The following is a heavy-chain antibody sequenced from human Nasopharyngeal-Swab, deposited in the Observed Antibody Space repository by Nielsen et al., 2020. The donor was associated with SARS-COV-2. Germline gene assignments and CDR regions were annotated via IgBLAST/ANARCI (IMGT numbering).Heavy chain of an antibody. CDR1: GFTFSSYA. CDR3: AKMRSDFCSGGSCYYFDS. J-gene: IGHJ4*02. V-gene: IGHV3-23*01. Sequence: GESLKISCAASGFTFSSYAMSWVRQAPGKGLEWVSGISASGGSTDQADSVKGRFTISRDNSENTLYLQMNSLRTEDTAFYYCAKMRSDFCSGGSCYYFDSWGQGTLVTVSS. D-gene: IGHD2-15*01. CDR2: ISASGGST.